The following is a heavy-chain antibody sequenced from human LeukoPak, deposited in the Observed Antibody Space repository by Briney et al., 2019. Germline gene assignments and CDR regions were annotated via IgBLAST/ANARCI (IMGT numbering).Heavy chain of an antibody. V-gene: IGHV3-21*01. J-gene: IGHJ4*02. D-gene: IGHD2-2*01. Sequence: KPGGSLRLSCAASGFTFSSYSMNWVRQAPGKGLEWVSSISSSSSYIYYADSVKGRFTISRDNAKNSLYLQMNSLRAEDTAVYYCARGAVVVPAASRADYWGQRTLVTVSS. CDR1: GFTFSSYS. CDR2: ISSSSSYI. CDR3: ARGAVVVPAASRADY.